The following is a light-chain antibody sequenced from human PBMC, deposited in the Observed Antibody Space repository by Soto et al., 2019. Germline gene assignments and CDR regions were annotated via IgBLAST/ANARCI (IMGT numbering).Light chain of an antibody. Sequence: EIVLTQSPATLSLSPGERATLSCRASQSVSSHLAWYQHNTGQAPRLLFYDASTRATGIPARFSGSGSGTECTLTISKLQSEDFAVYYCQHYHGWPITLGQGTRLEIK. V-gene: IGKV3-15*01. CDR1: QSVSSH. CDR2: DAS. CDR3: QHYHGWPIT. J-gene: IGKJ5*01.